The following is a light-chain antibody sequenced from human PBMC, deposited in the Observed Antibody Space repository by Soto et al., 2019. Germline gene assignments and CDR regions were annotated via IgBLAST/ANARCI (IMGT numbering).Light chain of an antibody. J-gene: IGLJ1*01. CDR1: SSDVGGYNY. CDR2: DVT. CDR3: SSYISSSADV. Sequence: QSVLTQPASVSGSPGQSITISCTGTSSDVGGYNYISWYQQHPDKAPKLLIYDVTNRPSGVSTRFSGSKSGNTASLTISGLQAEDEADYYCSSYISSSADVFGTGTKLTVL. V-gene: IGLV2-14*01.